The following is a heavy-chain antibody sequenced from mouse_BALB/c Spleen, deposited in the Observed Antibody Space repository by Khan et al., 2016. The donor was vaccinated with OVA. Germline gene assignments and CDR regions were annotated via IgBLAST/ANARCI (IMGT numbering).Heavy chain of an antibody. V-gene: IGHV1S135*01. D-gene: IGHD2-2*01. Sequence: VQLQESGPELMQPGASVKISCTASGYSFTSYYIHWVMQSHGKSLEWIGYIDPFSGGTTYNQKFKGKATLTVDKSSSTAYIPLSNQTSQDCAVYDGTSHGYGAWFTYWGQGTLVTVSA. J-gene: IGHJ3*01. CDR1: GYSFTSYY. CDR2: IDPFSGGT. CDR3: TSHGYGAWFTY.